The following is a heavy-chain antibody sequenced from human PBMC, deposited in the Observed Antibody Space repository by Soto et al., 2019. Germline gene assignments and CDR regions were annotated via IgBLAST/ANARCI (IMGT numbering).Heavy chain of an antibody. Sequence: GGSLRLSCAAAGFNFGPFWMHWVRQAPGKGLVWVSHINSDGTTIVYADSVKGRFTISRDNAKNTLYLQMNSLRVEDTAVYFCVRDRGYPDSFDIWGPGTLVTVSS. CDR3: VRDRGYPDSFDI. D-gene: IGHD3-10*01. V-gene: IGHV3-74*01. CDR1: GFNFGPFW. J-gene: IGHJ3*02. CDR2: INSDGTTI.